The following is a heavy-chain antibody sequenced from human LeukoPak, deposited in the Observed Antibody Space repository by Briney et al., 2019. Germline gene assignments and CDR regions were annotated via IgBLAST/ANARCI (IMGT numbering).Heavy chain of an antibody. CDR1: GFTFSSYA. V-gene: IGHV3-23*01. CDR2: ISGSGGST. Sequence: GGSLRLSCAASGFTFSSYAMSWVRQAPGKGLEWVSAISGSGGSTYYADSVKGRFTISRDNSKNTLYLQMNSLRAEDTAVYYCARAPPGIATLSGYMDVWGKGTTVTVSS. CDR3: ARAPPGIATLSGYMDV. D-gene: IGHD6-6*01. J-gene: IGHJ6*03.